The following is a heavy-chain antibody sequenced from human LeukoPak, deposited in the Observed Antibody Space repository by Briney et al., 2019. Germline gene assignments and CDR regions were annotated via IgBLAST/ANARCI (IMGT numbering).Heavy chain of an antibody. J-gene: IGHJ2*01. V-gene: IGHV4-34*01. Sequence: SETLSLTCAVYGGSFSGYYWSWIRQPPGKGLEWIGEINHSGSTNYNPSLKSRVTISVDTSKNQFSLKLSSVTAADTAVYYCARRRGCSGGSCYSSINWYFDLWGRGTLVTVSS. D-gene: IGHD2-15*01. CDR3: ARRRGCSGGSCYSSINWYFDL. CDR1: GGSFSGYY. CDR2: INHSGST.